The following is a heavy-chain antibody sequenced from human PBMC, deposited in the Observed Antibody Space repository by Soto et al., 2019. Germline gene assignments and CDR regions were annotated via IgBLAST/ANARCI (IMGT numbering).Heavy chain of an antibody. CDR1: GFTFSSYG. V-gene: IGHV3-30*03. D-gene: IGHD1-26*01. CDR3: AGVWELPYSRIDY. J-gene: IGHJ4*02. CDR2: ISYDGSNK. Sequence: QVQLVESGGGVVQPGRSLRLSCAASGFTFSSYGMHWVRQAPGKGLEWVAVISYDGSNKYYADSVKGRFTISRDNSKNTLYLQINSLRAEDTAVYYFAGVWELPYSRIDYWGQGTLVTVSS.